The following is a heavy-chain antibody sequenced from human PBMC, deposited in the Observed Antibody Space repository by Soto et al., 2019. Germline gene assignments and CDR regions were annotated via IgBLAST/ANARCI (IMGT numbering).Heavy chain of an antibody. CDR3: ATEYYDSRGYYYIDS. CDR2: IYHSGTT. V-gene: IGHV4-31*03. CDR1: GGSISSGGYY. D-gene: IGHD3-22*01. Sequence: SETLSLTCTVSGGSISSGGYYCSWIRQHPGKGLEWIGHIYHSGTTYYNPSLKGRVTISVDTSKNQISLKLTSVSAADTAVYYCATEYYDSRGYYYIDSWGQGTLVTVSS. J-gene: IGHJ4*02.